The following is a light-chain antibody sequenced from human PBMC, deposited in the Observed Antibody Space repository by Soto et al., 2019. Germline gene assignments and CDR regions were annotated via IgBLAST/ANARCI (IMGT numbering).Light chain of an antibody. CDR3: AAWDDSLNGVV. V-gene: IGLV1-44*01. CDR1: SSNIGSNT. CDR2: SNN. Sequence: QSVLTQPPSASGTPGQRVTISCSGSSSNIGSNTVNWYQQLPGTAPKLLIYSNNQRPSGVPDRFSGSKSGTSASLAISGPQCEDEADYYCAAWDDSLNGVVFGGGTKLTVL. J-gene: IGLJ2*01.